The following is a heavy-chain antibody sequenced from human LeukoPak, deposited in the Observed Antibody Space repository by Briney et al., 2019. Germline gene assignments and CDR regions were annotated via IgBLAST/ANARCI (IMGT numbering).Heavy chain of an antibody. CDR1: GYTFTGYY. V-gene: IGHV1-2*02. D-gene: IGHD3-3*01. CDR3: ARGVKDFWSGNYGWLDP. J-gene: IGHJ5*02. Sequence: ASVKVSCKASGYTFTGYYMHWVRQAPGQGLEWMGWINPNSGGTKYAQKFQGRVTMTRDTSISTAYMDLSRLRSDDTAVYFCARGVKDFWSGNYGWLDPWGQGTLVTVSS. CDR2: INPNSGGT.